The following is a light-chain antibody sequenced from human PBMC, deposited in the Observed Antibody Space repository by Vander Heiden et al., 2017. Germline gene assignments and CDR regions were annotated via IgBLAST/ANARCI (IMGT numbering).Light chain of an antibody. CDR3: QAWDSSTLV. Sequence: SYELTQPPSVSVSPGQTASITCSGDKLGDKYACWYQQKPGQSPVLVIYQDSKRPSGIPERFSGSNSGTTATLTISGTQAMDEAYYYCQAWDSSTLVFGGGTKLTVL. CDR2: QDS. CDR1: KLGDKY. J-gene: IGLJ2*01. V-gene: IGLV3-1*01.